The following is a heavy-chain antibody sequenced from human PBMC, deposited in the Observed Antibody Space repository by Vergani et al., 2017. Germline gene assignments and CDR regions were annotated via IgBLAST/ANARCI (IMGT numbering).Heavy chain of an antibody. D-gene: IGHD6-6*01. CDR1: GGTFSSYA. J-gene: IGHJ5*02. CDR2: ITPIFGTA. V-gene: IGHV1-69*18. Sequence: QVQLVQSGAEVKKPGSSVKVSCKASGGTFSSYAISWVRQAPGQGLEWMGRITPIFGTANYAQKFQGRVTITADESTSTAYMELSSLRSEDTAVYYCARDLGGYSSSFSWFDPWGQGTLVTVSS. CDR3: ARDLGGYSSSFSWFDP.